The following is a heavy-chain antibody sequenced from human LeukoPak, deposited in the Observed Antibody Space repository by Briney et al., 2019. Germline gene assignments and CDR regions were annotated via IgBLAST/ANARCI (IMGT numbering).Heavy chain of an antibody. CDR2: IIPIFGTA. CDR1: VGTFSSYA. CDR3: ASGYSSGWWAWHFDY. J-gene: IGHJ4*02. Sequence: SVKVSCKASVGTFSSYAISWVRQAPGQGLEWMGGIIPIFGTANYAQKLQGRVTITADKSTSTAYMELSSLRSEDTAVYYCASGYSSGWWAWHFDYWGQGTLVTVSS. D-gene: IGHD6-19*01. V-gene: IGHV1-69*06.